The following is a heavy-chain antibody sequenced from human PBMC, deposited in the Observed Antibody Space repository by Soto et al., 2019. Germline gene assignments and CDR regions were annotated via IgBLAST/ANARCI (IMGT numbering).Heavy chain of an antibody. J-gene: IGHJ4*02. CDR1: GFTFSNAW. CDR3: TADDDDILTGSVSFDY. V-gene: IGHV3-15*01. D-gene: IGHD3-9*01. Sequence: EVQLVESGGGLVKPGGSLRLSCAASGFTFSNAWMSWVRQAPGKGLEWVGRIKSKTDGGTTDYAAPVKGRVTISRDDSKNRLYLQMNSMKTADTAVYYCTADDDDILTGSVSFDYWGQGTLVTVSS. CDR2: IKSKTDGGTT.